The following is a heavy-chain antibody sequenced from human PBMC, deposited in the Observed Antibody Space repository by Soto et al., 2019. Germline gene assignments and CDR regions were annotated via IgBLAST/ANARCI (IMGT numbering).Heavy chain of an antibody. CDR2: IKRKIDGETT. J-gene: IGHJ3*02. CDR3: AVDAQCSSTNCPGAFDI. Sequence: EVQLVESGGGLVKPGGSLRLSCAASGFTFTDVWMTWVRQAPGKGLEWVGRIKRKIDGETTDYAAPVKGTFTISRDDLKNTLFLQVTSLKSEDTAVYYCAVDAQCSSTNCPGAFDIWGQGTMVTVSS. D-gene: IGHD2-2*01. CDR1: GFTFTDVW. V-gene: IGHV3-15*01.